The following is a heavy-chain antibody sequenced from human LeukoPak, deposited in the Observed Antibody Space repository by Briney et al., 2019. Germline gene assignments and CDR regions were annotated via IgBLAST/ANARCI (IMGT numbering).Heavy chain of an antibody. Sequence: PGGSLRLSCAASGFTLSSYWMSWVRQAPGKGLEWVANIKQDGSEEYYVDSVKGRFTISRDNAKNSLYLQMNSLRAEDTAVYYCARDPYSSGWYGNENYYRFDPWGQGTLVTVSS. V-gene: IGHV3-7*01. CDR1: GFTLSSYW. J-gene: IGHJ5*02. D-gene: IGHD6-19*01. CDR2: IKQDGSEE. CDR3: ARDPYSSGWYGNENYYRFDP.